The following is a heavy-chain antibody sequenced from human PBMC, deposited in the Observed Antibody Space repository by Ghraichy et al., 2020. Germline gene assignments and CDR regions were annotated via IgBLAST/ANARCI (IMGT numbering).Heavy chain of an antibody. CDR1: GFTFSSYW. CDR3: ARDLGVGVGATPTDY. Sequence: GGSLRLSCAASGFTFSSYWMSWVRQAPGKGLEWVANIKQDGSEKYYVDSVKGRFTISRDNAKNSLYLQMNSLRAEDTAVYYCARDLGVGVGATPTDYWGQGTLVTVYS. J-gene: IGHJ4*01. D-gene: IGHD1-26*01. V-gene: IGHV3-7*04. CDR2: IKQDGSEK.